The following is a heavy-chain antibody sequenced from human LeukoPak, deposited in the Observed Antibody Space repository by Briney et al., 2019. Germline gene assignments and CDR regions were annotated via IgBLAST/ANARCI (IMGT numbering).Heavy chain of an antibody. J-gene: IGHJ4*02. Sequence: AGGSLRLSCAASGFTFSSYEMNWVRQAPGKGLEWVAVISYDGSNKYYADSVKGRFTISRDNSKNTLYLQMNSLRAEDTAVYYCAKGSIAVAGPDYWGQGTLVTVSS. CDR3: AKGSIAVAGPDY. D-gene: IGHD6-19*01. CDR1: GFTFSSYE. CDR2: ISYDGSNK. V-gene: IGHV3-30*18.